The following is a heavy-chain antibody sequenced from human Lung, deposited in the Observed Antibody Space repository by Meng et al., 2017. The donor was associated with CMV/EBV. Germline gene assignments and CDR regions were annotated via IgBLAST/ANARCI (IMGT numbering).Heavy chain of an antibody. Sequence: GGSLRLXCAASGFTVSSHYMTWVRQPPAKGLEWVSVVYGGGGTEYTESVKGRVTPSRDDSNNTRYLPKNSLRTQETTVYYCARGERVGKAYTNYLDYWGRGXLVTVSS. CDR2: VYGGGGT. V-gene: IGHV3-53*01. CDR1: GFTVSSHY. D-gene: IGHD1-26*01. CDR3: ARGERVGKAYTNYLDY. J-gene: IGHJ4*02.